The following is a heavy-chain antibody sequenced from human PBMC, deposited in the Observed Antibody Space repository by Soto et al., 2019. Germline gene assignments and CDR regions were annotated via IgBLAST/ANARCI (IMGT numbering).Heavy chain of an antibody. V-gene: IGHV4-34*01. D-gene: IGHD3-10*01. CDR1: GGSFRGYY. Sequence: SETLSLTCAVYGGSFRGYYWSWIRQPPGKGLEWIGEINHSGSTNYNPSLKSRVTISVDTSKNQFSLKLSSVTAADTAVYYCARGAVLWFRELITNYFDYWGQGTLVTVSS. CDR3: ARGAVLWFRELITNYFDY. J-gene: IGHJ4*02. CDR2: INHSGST.